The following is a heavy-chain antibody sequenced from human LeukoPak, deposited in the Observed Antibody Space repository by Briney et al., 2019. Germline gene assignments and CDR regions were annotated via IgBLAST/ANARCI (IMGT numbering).Heavy chain of an antibody. CDR3: ARDQYCSGSSCYPYFEH. CDR2: INPNSGGT. D-gene: IGHD2-2*01. V-gene: IGHV1-2*02. CDR1: GYTFTGYY. Sequence: ASVKVSCKASGYTFTGYYMHWVRQAPGQGLEWMGWINPNSGGTNYAQKFQGRVTMTKDTSISTAYLELSRLRSDDRAVYYCARDQYCSGSSCYPYFEHWGQGTLVTVSS. J-gene: IGHJ4*02.